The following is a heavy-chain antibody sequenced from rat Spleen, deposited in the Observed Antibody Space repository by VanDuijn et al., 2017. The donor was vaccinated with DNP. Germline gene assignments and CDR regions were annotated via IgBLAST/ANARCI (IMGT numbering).Heavy chain of an antibody. V-gene: IGHV5-29*01. CDR1: GFSFSNYG. J-gene: IGHJ3*01. CDR3: VRLGYYEGSYPNWFAY. CDR2: INWDSNST. D-gene: IGHD1-12*03. Sequence: EVQLVESGGGLIQPGRSLKISCAASGFSFSNYGMAWVRQAPTKGLKWVATINWDSNSTHYRNSGKGRFTISRDNGKRTLYLQMDSLRSEDTATYYCVRLGYYEGSYPNWFAYWGQGTLVTVSS.